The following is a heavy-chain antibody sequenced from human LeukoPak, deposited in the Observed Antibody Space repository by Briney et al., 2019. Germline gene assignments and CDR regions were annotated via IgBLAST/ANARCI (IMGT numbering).Heavy chain of an antibody. CDR2: ASGSGSTT. V-gene: IGHV3-23*01. J-gene: IGHJ4*02. Sequence: GGSLRLSCAASGFTFSNYATSWVRQAPGKGLEWVSTASGSGSTTHYADSVKGRFTISRDNSKNTLYVQMNSLRAEDTAVYYCAKGGIFGVVTPDYFDYWGQGTLVTVSS. CDR1: GFTFSNYA. CDR3: AKGGIFGVVTPDYFDY. D-gene: IGHD3-3*01.